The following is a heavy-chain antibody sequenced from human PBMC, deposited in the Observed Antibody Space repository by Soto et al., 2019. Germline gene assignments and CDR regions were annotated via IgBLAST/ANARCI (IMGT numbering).Heavy chain of an antibody. J-gene: IGHJ4*02. CDR1: GFTFDDYA. V-gene: IGHV3-9*01. CDR2: ISWNSGNM. D-gene: IGHD3-10*01. Sequence: EVQLVESGGGLVQPGRSLRLSCAASGFTFDDYAMHWVRQAPGKGLEWVSGISWNSGNMAYADSVKGRFTISRDNAKNSLYLQMNTLRGEDTALYYCTRSSVFQTLDGFDYWGQGTLVTVSS. CDR3: TRSSVFQTLDGFDY.